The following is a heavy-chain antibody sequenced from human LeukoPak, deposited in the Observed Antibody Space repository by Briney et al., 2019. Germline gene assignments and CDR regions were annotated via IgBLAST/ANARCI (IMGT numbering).Heavy chain of an antibody. CDR1: GGSISSYY. V-gene: IGHV4-59*01. J-gene: IGHJ5*02. D-gene: IGHD4-17*01. CDR3: ARDSSSYGAHSAHWFDP. CDR2: IYYSGST. Sequence: SETLSPTCTVSGGSISSYYWSWIRQPPGKGLEWIGYIYYSGSTNYNPSLKSRVTISVDTSKNQFSLKLSSVTAADTAVYYCARDSSSYGAHSAHWFDPWGQGTLVTVSS.